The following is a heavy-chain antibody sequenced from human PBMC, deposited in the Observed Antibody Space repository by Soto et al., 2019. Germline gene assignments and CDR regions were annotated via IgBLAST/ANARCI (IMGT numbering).Heavy chain of an antibody. CDR1: GFTFSGYG. V-gene: IGHV3-33*01. Sequence: QPAGSLRLSCSASGFTFSGYGMHWVRQAPGKGLEWVAVIWYDGSNKYYADSVKGRFTISRDNSKNTLYLQMNNLRAEDTAVYYCARDRAAYESLVPYSFDXRGQGT. J-gene: IGHJ4*02. CDR2: IWYDGSNK. CDR3: ARDRAAYESLVPYSFDX. D-gene: IGHD6-6*01.